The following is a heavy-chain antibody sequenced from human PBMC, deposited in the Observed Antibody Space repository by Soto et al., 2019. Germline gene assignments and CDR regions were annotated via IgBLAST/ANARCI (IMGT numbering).Heavy chain of an antibody. CDR2: ITTFNGNT. V-gene: IGHV1-45*02. CDR3: ARSRIVMIVVVVPYFFDS. CDR1: GYTFTYRY. J-gene: IGHJ4*02. D-gene: IGHD3-22*01. Sequence: SVKVSCKASGYTFTYRYLHWVRQAPGQALEWMGWITTFNGNTNYAQKFQDRVTITRDRSMSTAYMELSSLRAEDTAVYYCARSRIVMIVVVVPYFFDSWGQGALVTVSS.